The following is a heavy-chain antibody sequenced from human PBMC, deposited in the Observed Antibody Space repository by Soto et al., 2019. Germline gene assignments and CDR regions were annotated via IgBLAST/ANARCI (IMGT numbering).Heavy chain of an antibody. D-gene: IGHD6-13*01. Sequence: EVQLLESGGGLVQPGGSLRLSCAASGFTFSSYAMSWVRQAPGKGLEWVSAISGSGGSTYYADSVKGRFTISRDNSENTLDLQMNSLRAEDIVVYYCAKAPDSCSWESGAFEIWGQGTMVTVSS. CDR2: ISGSGGST. CDR3: AKAPDSCSWESGAFEI. CDR1: GFTFSSYA. J-gene: IGHJ3*02. V-gene: IGHV3-23*01.